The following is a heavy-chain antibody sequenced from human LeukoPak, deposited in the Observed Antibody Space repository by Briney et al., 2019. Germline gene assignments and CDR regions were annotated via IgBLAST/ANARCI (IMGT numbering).Heavy chain of an antibody. J-gene: IGHJ4*02. Sequence: NASETLSLTCAVYGGSFSGYYWSWIRQPPGKGLEWIGEINHSGSTNYNPSLKSRVTISVDTSKNQFSLKLSSVTAADTAVYYCARGPRGQWLALYYFDYWGQGTLVTVSS. CDR2: INHSGST. D-gene: IGHD6-19*01. CDR1: GGSFSGYY. V-gene: IGHV4-34*01. CDR3: ARGPRGQWLALYYFDY.